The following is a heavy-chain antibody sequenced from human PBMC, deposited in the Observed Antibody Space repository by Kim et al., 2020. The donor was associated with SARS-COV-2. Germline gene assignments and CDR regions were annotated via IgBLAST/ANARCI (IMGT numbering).Heavy chain of an antibody. V-gene: IGHV3-53*01. J-gene: IGHJ6*02. Sequence: GGSLRLSCAASGFTVSSNYMSWVRQAPGKGLEWVSVIYSGGSTYYADSVKGRFTISRDNSKNTLYLQMNSLRAEDTAVYYCARVSTTYYYGMDVWGQGTTVTVSS. CDR3: ARVSTTYYYGMDV. CDR1: GFTVSSNY. D-gene: IGHD5-12*01. CDR2: IYSGGST.